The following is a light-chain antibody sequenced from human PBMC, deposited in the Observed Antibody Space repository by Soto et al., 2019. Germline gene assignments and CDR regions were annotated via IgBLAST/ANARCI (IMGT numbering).Light chain of an antibody. Sequence: EIVLTQSPITLSVSPGYRVTLSCTASQSISINLAWYQHKPGQAPRLLIQAGSTRATGIPARISGSGSGTEFTLTISSLQSEDFAVYYCQQFRNWPWTFGQGTKVDI. CDR3: QQFRNWPWT. J-gene: IGKJ1*01. CDR1: QSISIN. CDR2: AGS. V-gene: IGKV3D-15*01.